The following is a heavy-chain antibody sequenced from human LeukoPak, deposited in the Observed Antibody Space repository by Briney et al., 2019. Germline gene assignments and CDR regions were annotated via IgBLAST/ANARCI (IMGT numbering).Heavy chain of an antibody. CDR3: SRSGDILTGYDNAFDI. CDR2: IYPGDSDT. V-gene: IGHV5-51*01. Sequence: GESLKISCKGSGYSFTRYWIGWVRKMPGKGLEWMGIIYPGDSDTRYSPSFQGQVTISADKSISTAYLQWSSLKASDTGMYYCSRSGDILTGYDNAFDIWGQGTMVTVSS. J-gene: IGHJ3*02. D-gene: IGHD3-9*01. CDR1: GYSFTRYW.